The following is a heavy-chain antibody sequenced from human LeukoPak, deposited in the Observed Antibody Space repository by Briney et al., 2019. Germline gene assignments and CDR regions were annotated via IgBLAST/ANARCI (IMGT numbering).Heavy chain of an antibody. CDR1: GFTFSSYA. V-gene: IGHV3-23*01. J-gene: IGHJ6*02. CDR2: ISGSGGST. CDR3: AKSVAIYFYYGLDV. D-gene: IGHD3-3*01. Sequence: GGSLRLSCAASGFTFSSYAMSWVRQTPGKGLEWVSAISGSGGSTYYADSVKGGFTISRDNSKNTLFLQMNSLRAEDTAPYYCAKSVAIYFYYGLDVWGQGTTVAVSS.